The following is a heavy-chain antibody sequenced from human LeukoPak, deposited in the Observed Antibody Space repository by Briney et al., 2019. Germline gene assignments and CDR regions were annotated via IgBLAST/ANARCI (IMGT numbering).Heavy chain of an antibody. CDR2: INPSGGST. CDR3: ARDGGLRGDDY. CDR1: GYTFTSYY. J-gene: IGHJ4*02. Sequence: ASVKVSCKASGYTFTSYYMHWVRQAPGQGLEWMGIINPSGGSTSYAQKFQGRVTMTRDTSTSTVYMELSSLKSEDTAVYYCARDGGLRGDDYWGQGTLVTVSS. D-gene: IGHD2-21*02. V-gene: IGHV1-46*01.